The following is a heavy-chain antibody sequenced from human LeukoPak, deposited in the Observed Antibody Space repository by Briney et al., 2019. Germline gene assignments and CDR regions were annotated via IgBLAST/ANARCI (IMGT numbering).Heavy chain of an antibody. V-gene: IGHV1-69*01. CDR2: TIPIFGTA. Sequence: TXSXXAIXWVRQAPGQGLEWMXXTIPIFGTANYAQKFQGRVTLTADESTGTAYMELSSLRSEDTAVYYCARRPRRGYSGYEPFDYWGPGTLVTVSS. J-gene: IGHJ4*02. D-gene: IGHD5-12*01. CDR3: ARRPRRGYSGYEPFDY. CDR1: TXSXXA.